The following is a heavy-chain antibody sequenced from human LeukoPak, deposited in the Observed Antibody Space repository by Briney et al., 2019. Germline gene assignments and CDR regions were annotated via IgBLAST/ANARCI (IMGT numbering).Heavy chain of an antibody. J-gene: IGHJ3*02. V-gene: IGHV4-59*12. CDR3: ARDLTARGTVHAFDI. CDR2: IYYSGST. CDR1: GGSISSYY. Sequence: KPSETLSLTCTVSGGSISSYYWSWIRQPPGKGLEWIGYIYYSGSTNYNPSLKSRVTISVDTSKNQFSLKLSSVTAADTAVYYFARDLTARGTVHAFDIWGQGTMVTVSS. D-gene: IGHD3-16*01.